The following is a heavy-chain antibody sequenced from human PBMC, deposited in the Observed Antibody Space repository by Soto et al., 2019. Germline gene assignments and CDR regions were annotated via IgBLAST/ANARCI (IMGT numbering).Heavy chain of an antibody. V-gene: IGHV4-4*02. J-gene: IGHJ6*02. D-gene: IGHD3-9*01. CDR3: ARVDRYYDILTGYYWSYYYGMDV. Sequence: SETLSLTCAVSGGSISSSNWWSWVRQPPGKGLEWIGEIYHSGSTNYNPSLKGRATISVDKSKNQFSLKLSSVTAADTAVYYCARVDRYYDILTGYYWSYYYGMDVWGQGTTVTVSS. CDR1: GGSISSSNW. CDR2: IYHSGST.